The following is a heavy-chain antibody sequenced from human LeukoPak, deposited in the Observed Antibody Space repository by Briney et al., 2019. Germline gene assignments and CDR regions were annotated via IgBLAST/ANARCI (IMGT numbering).Heavy chain of an antibody. J-gene: IGHJ3*02. CDR2: ISAYNGNT. V-gene: IGHV1-18*01. CDR3: ARDQYYYDSSGPGLLDASDI. Sequence: ASVKVSCKASGYTFTSYGISWVRQAPGQGLEWMGWISAYNGNTNYAQKLQGRVTMTTDTSTSTAYMELRSLRPDDTAVYYCARDQYYYDSSGPGLLDASDIWGQGTMVTVSS. CDR1: GYTFTSYG. D-gene: IGHD3-22*01.